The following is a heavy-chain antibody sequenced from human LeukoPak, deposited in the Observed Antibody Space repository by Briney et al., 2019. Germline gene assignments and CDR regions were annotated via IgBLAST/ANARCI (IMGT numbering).Heavy chain of an antibody. J-gene: IGHJ3*02. Sequence: GGSLRLSCAASGFTFDDYGMSWVRQAPGKGLEWVSGINWNGGSTGYADSVKGRFTISRDNAKNSLYLQMNSLRAEDTALYYRARLGVGATRDAFDIWGQGTMVTVSS. CDR3: ARLGVGATRDAFDI. CDR2: INWNGGST. CDR1: GFTFDDYG. V-gene: IGHV3-20*04. D-gene: IGHD1-26*01.